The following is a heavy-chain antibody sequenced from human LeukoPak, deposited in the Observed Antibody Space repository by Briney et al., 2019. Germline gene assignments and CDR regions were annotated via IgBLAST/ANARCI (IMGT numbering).Heavy chain of an antibody. CDR3: AKTPLFDFWRGYNNWFDP. CDR1: GFTFSTFA. CDR2: ISGSGTAT. Sequence: PGGSLRLSCAASGFTFSTFAMNWVRQAPGKGLEWVSTISGSGTATHYADSVKGRFTISRDNSNDTLYLLLNSLRAEDTAVYYCAKTPLFDFWRGYNNWFDPWGQGTLVTVSS. V-gene: IGHV3-23*01. D-gene: IGHD3-3*01. J-gene: IGHJ5*02.